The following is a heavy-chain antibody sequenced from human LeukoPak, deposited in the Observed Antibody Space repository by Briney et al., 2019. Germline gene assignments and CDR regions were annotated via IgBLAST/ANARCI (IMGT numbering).Heavy chain of an antibody. D-gene: IGHD2-2*01. CDR2: IYYSGST. J-gene: IGHJ6*03. Sequence: SETLSLTCTVSGGSISSGGYYWSWIRQHPGKGLEWIGYIYYSGSTYYNPSLKSRVTISVDTSKNQFSLKLSSVTAADTAVYYCARGRPPVVPAAKGHYYYMDVWGKGTTVTVSS. V-gene: IGHV4-31*03. CDR1: GGSISSGGYY. CDR3: ARGRPPVVPAAKGHYYYMDV.